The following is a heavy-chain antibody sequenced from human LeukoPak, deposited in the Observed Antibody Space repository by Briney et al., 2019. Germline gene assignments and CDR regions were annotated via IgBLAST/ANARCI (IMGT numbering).Heavy chain of an antibody. CDR2: IIPILGIA. CDR1: GGTFSSYA. V-gene: IGHV1-69*04. D-gene: IGHD6-13*01. CDR3: ANSPYSSSHGWFDP. J-gene: IGHJ5*02. Sequence: ASVKVSCKASGGTFSSYAISWVRQAPGQGLEWMGRIIPILGIANYAQKFQGRVTITADKSTSTAYMELSSLRSEDTAVYYCANSPYSSSHGWFDPWGQGTLVTVSS.